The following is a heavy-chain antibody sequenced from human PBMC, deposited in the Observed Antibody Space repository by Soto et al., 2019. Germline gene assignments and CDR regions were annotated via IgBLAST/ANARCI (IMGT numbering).Heavy chain of an antibody. CDR1: GFTFDDYT. Sequence: GGSLRLSCAASGFTFDDYTMHWVRQAPGKGLEWVSLISWDGGSTYYADSVEGRFTISRDNSKNSLYLQMNSLRTEDTALYYCAKDMSPAEVLTGLNYYYGMDVWGQGTTVTVSS. D-gene: IGHD3-9*01. CDR3: AKDMSPAEVLTGLNYYYGMDV. V-gene: IGHV3-43*01. J-gene: IGHJ6*02. CDR2: ISWDGGST.